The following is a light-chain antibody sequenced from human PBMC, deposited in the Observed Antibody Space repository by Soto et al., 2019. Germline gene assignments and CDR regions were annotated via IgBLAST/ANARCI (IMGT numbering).Light chain of an antibody. Sequence: ETVLTQSPGTLSLSPGERATLSSRASQSVSSNSLAWFQQKPGQAPRLLIFGASSRATGIPDRFSGSGSGTDFTLTISRLEPEDFAVYYCQHYGTSPWTFGQGTKVEIK. CDR1: QSVSSNS. J-gene: IGKJ1*01. CDR3: QHYGTSPWT. V-gene: IGKV3-20*01. CDR2: GAS.